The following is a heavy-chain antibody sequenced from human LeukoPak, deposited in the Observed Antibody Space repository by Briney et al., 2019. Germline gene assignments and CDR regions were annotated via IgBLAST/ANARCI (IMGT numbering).Heavy chain of an antibody. CDR3: AAVPNANAWYWDDAFDI. D-gene: IGHD2-8*02. CDR1: GFTFTTSA. V-gene: IGHV1-58*01. Sequence: SVKVSCKASGFTFTTSAVQWVRQARGQRLEWIGRIVVGSGNTDRAQKFQGRLTITRDISTSTAYMELSSLTSDDTAVYYCAAVPNANAWYWDDAFDIWGQGTMVTVSS. J-gene: IGHJ3*02. CDR2: IVVGSGNT.